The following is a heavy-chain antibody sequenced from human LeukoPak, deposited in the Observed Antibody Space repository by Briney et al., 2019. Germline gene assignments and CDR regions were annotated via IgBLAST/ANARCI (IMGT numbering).Heavy chain of an antibody. CDR2: IIPIFGTA. V-gene: IGHV1-69*05. D-gene: IGHD6-6*01. J-gene: IGHJ4*02. Sequence: GASVKVSCKASGGTFSSYAISWVRQAPGQGLEWMGGIIPIFGTANYAQKFQGRVTITTDESTSTAYMELSSLRSEDTAVYYCARSSERDWRSSLETHYWGQGTLVTVSS. CDR1: GGTFSSYA. CDR3: ARSSERDWRSSLETHY.